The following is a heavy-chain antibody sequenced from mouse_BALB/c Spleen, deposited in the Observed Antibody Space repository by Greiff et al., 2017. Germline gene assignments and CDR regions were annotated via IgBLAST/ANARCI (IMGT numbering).Heavy chain of an antibody. D-gene: IGHD2-3*01. Sequence: DVQLVESGGGLVKPGGSLKLSCAASGFTFSDYYMYWVRQTPEKRLEWVATISDGGSYTYYPDSVKGRFTISRDNAKNNLYLQMSSLKSEDTAMYYCARDPFDGYYWFAYWGQGTLVTVSA. CDR3: ARDPFDGYYWFAY. V-gene: IGHV5-4*02. CDR1: GFTFSDYY. CDR2: ISDGGSYT. J-gene: IGHJ3*01.